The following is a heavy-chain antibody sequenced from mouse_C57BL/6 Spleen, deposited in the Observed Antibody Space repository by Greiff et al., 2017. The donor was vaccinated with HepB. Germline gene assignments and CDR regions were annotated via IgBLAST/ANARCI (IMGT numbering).Heavy chain of an antibody. CDR3: ARDEGTIVARARDY. CDR2: ISDGGSYT. D-gene: IGHD1-1*01. V-gene: IGHV5-4*01. CDR1: GFTFSSYA. J-gene: IGHJ4*01. Sequence: EVKLVESGGGLVKPGGSLKLSCAASGFTFSSYAMSWVRQTPEKRLEWVATISDGGSYTYYPDNVKGRFTISRDNAKNNLYLQMSHLKSEDTAMYYCARDEGTIVARARDYWGQGTSVTVSS.